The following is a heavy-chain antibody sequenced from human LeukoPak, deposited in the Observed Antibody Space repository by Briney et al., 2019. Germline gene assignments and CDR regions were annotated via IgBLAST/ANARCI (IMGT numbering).Heavy chain of an antibody. J-gene: IGHJ4*02. V-gene: IGHV1-69*13. CDR1: GGTFSTYS. CDR2: IISIFDTP. Sequence: SVKVSCKASGGTFSTYSISWVRQAPGQALEWMGGIISIFDTPNYAQLFRGRITITADESTSTAYMELSSLKSDDTAVYYCATSAGGKQGEFDYWGQGTLATVSS. CDR3: ATSAGGKQGEFDY. D-gene: IGHD3-10*01.